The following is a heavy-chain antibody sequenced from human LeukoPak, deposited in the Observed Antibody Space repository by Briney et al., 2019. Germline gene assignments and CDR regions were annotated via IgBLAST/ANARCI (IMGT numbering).Heavy chain of an antibody. CDR2: MYYSGST. CDR1: GGSISSSNNY. V-gene: IGHV4-39*07. J-gene: IGHJ5*01. Sequence: PSETLSLTCIVSGGSISSSNNYWGWIRQPPGKGLEWIGSMYYSGSTYYNPSLKSRATISIDTSTNQFSLKLNSVTAADTAVYYCARGIAINWFYSWGQGTLVTVSS. CDR3: ARGIAINWFYS. D-gene: IGHD2-15*01.